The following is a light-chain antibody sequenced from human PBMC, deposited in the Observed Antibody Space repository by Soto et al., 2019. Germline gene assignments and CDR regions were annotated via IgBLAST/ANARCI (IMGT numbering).Light chain of an antibody. V-gene: IGKV1-5*03. Sequence: DIQMTQSPSTLSASVGDRVTITCRASQSISYWLAWYQQKPGKAPTVLIYKAATLESGVPSRFSGSGSGTEFTRTISSLQPDDFATYYCQQYSRYSITFGGGTKVEIK. CDR3: QQYSRYSIT. CDR1: QSISYW. CDR2: KAA. J-gene: IGKJ4*01.